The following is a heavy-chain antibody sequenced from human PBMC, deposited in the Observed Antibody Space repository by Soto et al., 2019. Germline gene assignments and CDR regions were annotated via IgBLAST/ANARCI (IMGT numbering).Heavy chain of an antibody. J-gene: IGHJ4*02. Sequence: SETLSLTCTVSGGSISSGGYYWSWIRQHPGKGLEWIGYIYYGGITYYNPSLKSRVTISVDTSKNQFSLKLSSVTAADTAVYYCARASGYYSPFDYWGQGTLVTVSS. D-gene: IGHD3-22*01. CDR1: GGSISSGGYY. CDR2: IYYGGIT. CDR3: ARASGYYSPFDY. V-gene: IGHV4-31*03.